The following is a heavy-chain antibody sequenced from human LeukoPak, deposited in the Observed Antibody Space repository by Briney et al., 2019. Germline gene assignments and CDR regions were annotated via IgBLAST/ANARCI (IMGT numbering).Heavy chain of an antibody. V-gene: IGHV3-21*01. CDR2: ISSSRSDK. D-gene: IGHD6-13*01. Sequence: PGGSLRLSCAASGFTFSSYSMNWVRQAPGKGVEWVSYISSSRSDKYYADSVKGRFTISRDKAKNSLYLQMNSLRAEDTAVYYCARLSAAGQVYWGRGTLVTVSS. J-gene: IGHJ4*02. CDR1: GFTFSSYS. CDR3: ARLSAAGQVY.